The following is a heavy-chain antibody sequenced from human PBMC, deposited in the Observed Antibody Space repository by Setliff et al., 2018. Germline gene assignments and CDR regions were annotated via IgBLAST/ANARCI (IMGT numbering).Heavy chain of an antibody. CDR1: GYTFTRYA. D-gene: IGHD6-19*01. J-gene: IGHJ4*02. V-gene: IGHV1-18*01. Sequence: ASVKVSCKASGYTFTRYAISWVRQAPGQGPEWMGWISAYNGNTSYALKLQDRVIMTADTSTNTVYLDLRSLRSDDSAMYYCTRGQRAWSYWGQGTLVTVSS. CDR2: ISAYNGNT. CDR3: TRGQRAWSY.